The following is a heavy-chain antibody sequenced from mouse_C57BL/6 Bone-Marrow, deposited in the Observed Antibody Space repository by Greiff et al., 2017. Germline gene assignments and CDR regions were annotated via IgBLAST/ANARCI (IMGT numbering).Heavy chain of an antibody. Sequence: VQLQQSGAELVRPGASVTLSCTASGFNIKDDYMHLVKQRPEPGLEWIWWIDPENGDTEYASKFQGKATITADTSSNTAYLQLSSLTSEDTAVYYCTTDGSFAYWGQGTLVTVSA. V-gene: IGHV14-4*01. CDR3: TTDGSFAY. CDR2: IDPENGDT. D-gene: IGHD2-3*01. J-gene: IGHJ3*01. CDR1: GFNIKDDY.